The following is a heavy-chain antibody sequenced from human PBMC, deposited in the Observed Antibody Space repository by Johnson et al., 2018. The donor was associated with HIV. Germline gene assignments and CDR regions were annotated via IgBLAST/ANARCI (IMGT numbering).Heavy chain of an antibody. CDR3: AREMATIRGYAFDI. V-gene: IGHV3-30-3*01. Sequence: VQLVESGGGLVKPGGSLRLSCAASGFTFNDHYMSWIRQAPGKGLEWVAVISYDGSNKYYADSVKGRFTISRDNSKNTLYLQMNSLRAEDTAVYYCAREMATIRGYAFDIWGQGTMVTVSS. D-gene: IGHD5-24*01. J-gene: IGHJ3*02. CDR1: GFTFNDHY. CDR2: ISYDGSNK.